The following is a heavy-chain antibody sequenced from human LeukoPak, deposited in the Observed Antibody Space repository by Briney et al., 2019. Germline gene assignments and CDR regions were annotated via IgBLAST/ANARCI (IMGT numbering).Heavy chain of an antibody. CDR3: ASLTACSGGSCYPYYYYMGV. CDR2: VIPIFGTA. Sequence: SSVKVSCKASGGTFSSYAISWVRQAPGQGLEWMGGVIPIFGTANYAQKFQGRVTITTDESTSTAYMELSSLRSEDTAVYYCASLTACSGGSCYPYYYYMGVWGKGTTVTVSS. J-gene: IGHJ6*03. D-gene: IGHD2-15*01. CDR1: GGTFSSYA. V-gene: IGHV1-69*05.